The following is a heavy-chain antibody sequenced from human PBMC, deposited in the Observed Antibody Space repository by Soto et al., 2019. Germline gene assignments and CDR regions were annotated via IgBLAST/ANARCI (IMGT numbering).Heavy chain of an antibody. V-gene: IGHV3-33*01. J-gene: IGHJ6*02. CDR3: ARVPGPKYSSSWYIAGMDV. CDR2: IWYDGSNK. CDR1: GFTFSSYG. Sequence: PGGSLRLSCAASGFTFSSYGMHWVRQAPGKGLEWVAVIWYDGSNKYYADSVKGRFTISRDNSKNTLYLQMNSLRAEDTAVYYCARVPGPKYSSSWYIAGMDVWGQGTTVTVSS. D-gene: IGHD6-13*01.